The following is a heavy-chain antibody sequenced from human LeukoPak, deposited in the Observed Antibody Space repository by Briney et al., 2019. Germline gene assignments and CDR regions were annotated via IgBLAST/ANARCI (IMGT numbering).Heavy chain of an antibody. CDR2: IYYSGST. D-gene: IGHD5-24*01. CDR3: ARLTGRGGYKTKCFFDY. J-gene: IGHJ4*02. V-gene: IGHV4-39*01. Sequence: SETLSLTCTVSGGSISSSGYFWGWVRQPPGKGLEWIGSIYYSGSTYYSPSLKSRVIISVDTSKNQFSLRLNSVTAADTAVYYCARLTGRGGYKTKCFFDYWGQGTLVTVSS. CDR1: GGSISSSGYF.